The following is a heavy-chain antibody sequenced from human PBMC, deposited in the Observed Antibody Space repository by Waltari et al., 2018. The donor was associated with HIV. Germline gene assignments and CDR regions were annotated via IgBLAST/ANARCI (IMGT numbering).Heavy chain of an antibody. D-gene: IGHD3-22*01. CDR2: IWYDGENK. J-gene: IGHJ4*02. CDR1: GFTFSNFA. V-gene: IGHV3-33*01. Sequence: QVQLVESGGGVVQPGRSLRLSCAASGFTFSNFAMHWVRQAPGKGLEGGAVIWYDGENKYYADSVKGRFTISRDNSKNTLYLQMNSLRVEDTAVYYCARGGYYYDISGYYHYWGQGTLVTVSS. CDR3: ARGGYYYDISGYYHY.